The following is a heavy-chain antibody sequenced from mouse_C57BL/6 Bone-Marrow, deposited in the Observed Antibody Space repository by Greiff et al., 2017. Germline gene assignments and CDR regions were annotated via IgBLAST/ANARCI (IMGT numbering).Heavy chain of an antibody. CDR3: ARSYNGSNDVDY. D-gene: IGHD1-1*01. CDR2: INPRSGNT. V-gene: IGHV1-81*01. Sequence: VKLQQSGAELARPGASVKLSCKASGYTFTSYGISWVKQRPGQGLEWIGEINPRSGNTYYNEKFKGKATLTADKASSTAYMELRSLTSEDSAVYFCARSYNGSNDVDYWGQGTTLTVSS. CDR1: GYTFTSYG. J-gene: IGHJ2*01.